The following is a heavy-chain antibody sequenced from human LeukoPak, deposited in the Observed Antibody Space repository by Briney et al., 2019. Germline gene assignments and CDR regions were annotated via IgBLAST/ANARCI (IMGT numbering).Heavy chain of an antibody. Sequence: SETLSLTCTVSGGSISSYYWSWIRQPAGKGLEWIGRIYTRGSTNYNPSLKSRVTMSVDTSKNQFSLKLSSVTAADTAVYYCASRQYDSSGYYYFDYWGQGTLVTVSS. V-gene: IGHV4-4*07. J-gene: IGHJ4*02. CDR3: ASRQYDSSGYYYFDY. CDR2: IYTRGST. CDR1: GGSISSYY. D-gene: IGHD3-22*01.